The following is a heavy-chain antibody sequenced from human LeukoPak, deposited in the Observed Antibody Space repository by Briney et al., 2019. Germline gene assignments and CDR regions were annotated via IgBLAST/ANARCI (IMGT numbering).Heavy chain of an antibody. CDR1: GSTFSSYN. V-gene: IGHV3-21*01. J-gene: IGHJ4*02. CDR3: ARDPRTVVFDY. CDR2: ISSSSSYI. Sequence: GGSLRLSCAASGSTFSSYNMNWVRQAPGKGLEWVSSISSSSSYIYYADSVKGRFTISRDNAKNSLYLQMNSLRAEDTAVYYCARDPRTVVFDYWGQGTLVTVSS. D-gene: IGHD4-11*01.